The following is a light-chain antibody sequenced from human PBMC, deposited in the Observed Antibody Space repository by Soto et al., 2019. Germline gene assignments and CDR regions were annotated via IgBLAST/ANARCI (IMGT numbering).Light chain of an antibody. CDR3: SSYTSSSTYV. Sequence: QSALTQPASVSGSPGQSITISCTGTSSDVGGYNYVSWHQQHPGKAPKLMIYDVSNRPSGVSNRFSGSKSGNTASLTISGLQTGYEADYYCSSYTSSSTYVFGTGTKLTVL. J-gene: IGLJ1*01. V-gene: IGLV2-14*01. CDR2: DVS. CDR1: SSDVGGYNY.